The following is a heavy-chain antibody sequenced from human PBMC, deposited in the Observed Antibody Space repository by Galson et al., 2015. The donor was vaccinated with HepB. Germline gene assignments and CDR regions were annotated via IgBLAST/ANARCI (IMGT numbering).Heavy chain of an antibody. CDR2: FDPEDGET. CDR1: GYTLTELS. Sequence: SVKVSCKVSGYTLTELSMHWVRQAPGKGLEWMGGFDPEDGETIYAQKFQGRVTMTEDTSTDTAYMELSSLRSEGTAVYYCATSALRYSSGWYYFDYWGQGTLVTVSS. CDR3: ATSALRYSSGWYYFDY. D-gene: IGHD6-19*01. J-gene: IGHJ4*02. V-gene: IGHV1-24*01.